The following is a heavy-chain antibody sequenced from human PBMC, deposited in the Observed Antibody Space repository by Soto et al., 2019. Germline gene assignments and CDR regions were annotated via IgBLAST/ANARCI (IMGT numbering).Heavy chain of an antibody. D-gene: IGHD6-19*01. CDR3: AGQSRGNGWLDY. Sequence: PSETLSLTCTVSGGSINNYYWSWIRQPPGKGLEWIAYIFSTGTTSYNPSLKRRVSASVDTSKNQIYLHLNSVTAADTAVYYCAGQSRGNGWLDYWGQGTLVTVSS. CDR2: IFSTGTT. V-gene: IGHV4-59*08. CDR1: GGSINNYY. J-gene: IGHJ4*02.